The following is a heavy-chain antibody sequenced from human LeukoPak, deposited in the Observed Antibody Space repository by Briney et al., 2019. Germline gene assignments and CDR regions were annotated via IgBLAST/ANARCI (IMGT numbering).Heavy chain of an antibody. D-gene: IGHD6-13*01. V-gene: IGHV3-30*04. CDR1: GFTFSSYA. J-gene: IGHJ5*02. CDR2: TSYDGSNK. Sequence: GGSLRLSCAASGFTFSSYAMHWVRQAPGKGLEWVAVTSYDGSNKNYADSVKGRFTISGDNSKNTLYLQMNSLRDEGTAVYYCARENAPYSSNWYLWFDPWGRGTLVTVSS. CDR3: ARENAPYSSNWYLWFDP.